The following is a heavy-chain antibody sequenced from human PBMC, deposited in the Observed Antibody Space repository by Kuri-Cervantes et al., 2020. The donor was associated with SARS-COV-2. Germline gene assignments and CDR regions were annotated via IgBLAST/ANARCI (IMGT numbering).Heavy chain of an antibody. V-gene: IGHV4-39*01. D-gene: IGHD3-10*01. CDR1: GDSISSLSYY. J-gene: IGHJ4*02. Sequence: SETLSLTCSVSGDSISSLSYYWGWIRQPPGKGLEWIGSVYYSGRTYYNPSLESRVTMSVDTSKNQFSLKLRSVTAADTADYYCAQGCIIRGVIALFDYWGQGILVTVSS. CDR3: AQGCIIRGVIALFDY. CDR2: VYYSGRT.